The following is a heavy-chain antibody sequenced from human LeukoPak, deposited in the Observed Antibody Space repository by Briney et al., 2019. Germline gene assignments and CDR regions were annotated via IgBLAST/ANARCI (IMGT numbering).Heavy chain of an antibody. V-gene: IGHV6-1*01. D-gene: IGHD3-10*01. CDR1: GDSVSSDSAA. CDR3: ARESLINYGSGSSDY. Sequence: SQTLSLTCAISGDSVSSDSAAWNWIRQSPSRGLEWLGRTYYRSKWYNDYAVSVKSRITINPDTSKNQFSLQLNSVTPEDTAVYYCARESLINYGSGSSDYWGQGTLVTVSS. J-gene: IGHJ4*02. CDR2: TYYRSKWYN.